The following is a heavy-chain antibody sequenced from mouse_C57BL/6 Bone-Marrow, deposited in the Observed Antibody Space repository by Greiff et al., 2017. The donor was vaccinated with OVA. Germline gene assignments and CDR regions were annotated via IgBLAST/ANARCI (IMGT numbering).Heavy chain of an antibody. V-gene: IGHV1-81*01. D-gene: IGHD1-1*01. Sequence: QVQLQQSGAELARPGASVKLSCKASGYTFTSYGISWVKQRTGQGLEWIGEIYPGSGSTNYNEKFKSKATLTVDTSSSTAYMQLSSLTSEDSAVYYCARIITDYWGQGTTLTVSS. CDR1: GYTFTSYG. CDR2: IYPGSGST. J-gene: IGHJ2*01. CDR3: ARIITDY.